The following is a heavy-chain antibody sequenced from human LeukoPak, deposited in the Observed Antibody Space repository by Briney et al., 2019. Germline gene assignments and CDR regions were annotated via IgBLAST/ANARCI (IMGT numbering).Heavy chain of an antibody. V-gene: IGHV3-23*01. CDR3: AKDQILTGYYRPDYSYGMDV. J-gene: IGHJ6*02. CDR2: ISGSGGST. CDR1: GFTFSSYA. Sequence: PGGSLRLSCAASGFTFSSYAMSWVRQAPGKGLEWVSAISGSGGSTYYADSVEGRFTISRENSKNTLYLQMNSLRAEDTAVYYCAKDQILTGYYRPDYSYGMDVWGQGTTVTVSS. D-gene: IGHD3-9*01.